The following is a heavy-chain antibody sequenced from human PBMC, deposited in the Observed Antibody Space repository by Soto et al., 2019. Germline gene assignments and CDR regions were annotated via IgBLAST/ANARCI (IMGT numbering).Heavy chain of an antibody. J-gene: IGHJ6*02. Sequence: QVQLQESGPGLVTPSETLSLSCTVSGGSINSYYWSWFRQSPGKLMEWIGNVHHSWGSSYHPSLQSRVAISMDTSKSQFSLKVTSVTATDTAEYYCSRAGFGPLHGLVDVRGQGTTVTVSS. D-gene: IGHD3-10*01. V-gene: IGHV4-4*08. CDR1: GGSINSYY. CDR3: SRAGFGPLHGLVDV. CDR2: VHHSWGS.